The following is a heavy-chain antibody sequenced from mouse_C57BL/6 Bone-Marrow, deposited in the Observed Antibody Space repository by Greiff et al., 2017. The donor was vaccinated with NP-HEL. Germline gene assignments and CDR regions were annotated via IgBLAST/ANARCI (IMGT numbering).Heavy chain of an antibody. CDR3: SRELLRDP. V-gene: IGHV2-2*01. CDR1: GFSLTSYG. CDR2: IWSGGST. D-gene: IGHD1-1*01. Sequence: QVQLQQSGPGLVQPSQSLSITCTVSGFSLTSYGVHWVRQSPGKGLEWLGVIWSGGSTDYNAAFISRLSISKDNSKSQVVFKMNSVQADDTAIYYCSRELLRDPWGTGTTVTVSS. J-gene: IGHJ1*03.